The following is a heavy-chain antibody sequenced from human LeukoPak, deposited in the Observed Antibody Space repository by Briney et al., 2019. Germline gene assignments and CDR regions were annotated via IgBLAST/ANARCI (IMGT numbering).Heavy chain of an antibody. Sequence: GASVKVSCKASGYTFTGYYMHWVRQAPGQGLEWMGIINPSGGSTSYAQKFQGRVTMTRDTSTSTVYMELSSLRSEDTAIYYCAREGNLRIAVARTGYYFDYWGQGTLVTVSS. V-gene: IGHV1-46*01. D-gene: IGHD6-19*01. CDR3: AREGNLRIAVARTGYYFDY. CDR1: GYTFTGYY. CDR2: INPSGGST. J-gene: IGHJ4*02.